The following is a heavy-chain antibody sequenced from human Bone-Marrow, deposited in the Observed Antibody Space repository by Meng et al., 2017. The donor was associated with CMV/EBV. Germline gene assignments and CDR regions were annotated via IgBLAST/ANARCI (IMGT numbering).Heavy chain of an antibody. CDR2: INHSGST. V-gene: IGHV4-34*01. CDR3: ARGVIQSDFWSGYYYYYGMDV. Sequence: GSLRLSCAVYGGSFSGYYWSWIRQPPGKVMEWIGEINHSGSTNYNPSLKSRVNISVDTSKNQFSLKLSSVTAADTAVYYCARGVIQSDFWSGYYYYYGMDVWGQGTTVTVSS. J-gene: IGHJ6*02. CDR1: GGSFSGYY. D-gene: IGHD3-3*01.